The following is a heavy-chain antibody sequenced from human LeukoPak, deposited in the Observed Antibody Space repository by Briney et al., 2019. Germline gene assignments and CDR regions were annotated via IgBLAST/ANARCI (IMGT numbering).Heavy chain of an antibody. CDR3: ARLSGSGSYYNVPHYYYYGMDV. CDR1: GGSFSGYY. J-gene: IGHJ6*02. D-gene: IGHD3-10*01. V-gene: IGHV4-34*01. Sequence: SETLSLTCAVYGGSFSGYYWSWIRQPPGKGLEWIGEINHSGSTNYNPSLKSRVTISVDTSKNQFSLKLSSVTAADTAVYYCARLSGSGSYYNVPHYYYYGMDVWGQGTTVTVSS. CDR2: INHSGST.